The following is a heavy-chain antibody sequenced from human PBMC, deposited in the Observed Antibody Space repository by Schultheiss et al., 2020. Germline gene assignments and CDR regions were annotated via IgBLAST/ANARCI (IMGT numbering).Heavy chain of an antibody. D-gene: IGHD2-15*01. CDR3: ARVGDCSGGSCYSGLNY. CDR1: GYTFTSYD. CDR2: MNPNSGNT. V-gene: IGHV1-8*01. J-gene: IGHJ4*02. Sequence: ASVKVSCKASGYTFTSYDINWVRQATGQGLEWMGWMNPNSGNTGYAQKFQGRVTMTRNTSISTAYMELSSLRSEDTDVYYCARVGDCSGGSCYSGLNYWGQGTLVTVSS.